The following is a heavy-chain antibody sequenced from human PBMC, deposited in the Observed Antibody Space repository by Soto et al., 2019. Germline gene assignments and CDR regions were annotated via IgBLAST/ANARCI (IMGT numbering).Heavy chain of an antibody. J-gene: IGHJ5*02. CDR3: ARLAVAGSDNWFDP. D-gene: IGHD6-19*01. Sequence: QVQLVQSGAEVKKPGSSVKVSCKASGGTFSSYTISWVRQAPGQGLEWMGRIIPILGIANYAQKFQGRVTITADKSTSTAYMELSSLGSEDTAVYYCARLAVAGSDNWFDPWGQGTLVTVSS. V-gene: IGHV1-69*02. CDR1: GGTFSSYT. CDR2: IIPILGIA.